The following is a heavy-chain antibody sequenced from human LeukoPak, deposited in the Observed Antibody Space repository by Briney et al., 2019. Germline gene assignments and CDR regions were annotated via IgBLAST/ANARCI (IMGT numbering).Heavy chain of an antibody. CDR1: GGSISSYY. CDR3: ARASSSGMDV. D-gene: IGHD6-6*01. CDR2: IYHSGST. Sequence: SETLSLTCTVSGGSISSYYWSWIRQPPGKGLEWIGSIYHSGSTYYNPSLKSRVTISVDTSKNQFSLKLSSVTAADTAVYYCARASSSGMDVWGKGTTVTVSS. J-gene: IGHJ6*03. V-gene: IGHV4-38-2*02.